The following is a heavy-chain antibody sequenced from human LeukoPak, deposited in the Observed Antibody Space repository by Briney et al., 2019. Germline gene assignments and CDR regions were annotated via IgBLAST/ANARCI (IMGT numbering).Heavy chain of an antibody. J-gene: IGHJ4*02. Sequence: GGSLRLSCSASGFTFSSYAMHWVRQAPGKGLEYVSAISGNGGSTYYADSVKGRFTISRDNAKNSLYLQMNSLRAEDTAVYYCARDDSYGLDCWGQGTRVTVSS. V-gene: IGHV3-64*04. CDR1: GFTFSSYA. CDR2: ISGNGGST. D-gene: IGHD5-18*01. CDR3: ARDDSYGLDC.